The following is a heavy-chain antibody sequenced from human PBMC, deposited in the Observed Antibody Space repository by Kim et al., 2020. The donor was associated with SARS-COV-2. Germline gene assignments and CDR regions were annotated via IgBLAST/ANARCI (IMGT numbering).Heavy chain of an antibody. J-gene: IGHJ3*02. CDR3: AKLNYRDSRGHRLPFDI. V-gene: IGHV4-39*02. CDR2: IFSGGTT. Sequence: SETLSLTCTVSGGSISGSTFYWGWIRQPPGKGLAWIGHIFSGGTTYYKSSLKSRVTISVDTSKKHFSLELTSVTAAETAVYYCAKLNYRDSRGHRLPFDIWQHGTVVTVSS. D-gene: IGHD3-22*01. CDR1: GGSISGSTFY.